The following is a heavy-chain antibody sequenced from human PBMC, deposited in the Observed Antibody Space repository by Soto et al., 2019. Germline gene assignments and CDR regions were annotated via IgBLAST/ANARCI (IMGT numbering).Heavy chain of an antibody. CDR2: INAGNGNT. V-gene: IGHV1-3*01. CDR1: GYTFTSYA. J-gene: IGHJ4*02. D-gene: IGHD5-18*01. CDR3: ARDPGYSYGYS. Sequence: ASVNVSCKASGYTFTSYAMHWVRQAPGQRLERMGWINAGNGNTKYSQKFQGRVTITRDTSASTAYMELSSLRSEDTAVYYCARDPGYSYGYSWGQGTLVTVSS.